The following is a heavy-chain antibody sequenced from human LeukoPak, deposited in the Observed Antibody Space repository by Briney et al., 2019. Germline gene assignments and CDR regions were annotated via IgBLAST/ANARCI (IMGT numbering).Heavy chain of an antibody. V-gene: IGHV4-59*01. CDR2: IYYSGST. CDR3: ARVAAVARIDY. Sequence: EWIGYIYYSGSTNYNPSLKSRVTISVDTSKNQFSLRLSSVTAADTAVYYCARVAAVARIDYWGQGTLVTVSS. D-gene: IGHD6-13*01. J-gene: IGHJ4*02.